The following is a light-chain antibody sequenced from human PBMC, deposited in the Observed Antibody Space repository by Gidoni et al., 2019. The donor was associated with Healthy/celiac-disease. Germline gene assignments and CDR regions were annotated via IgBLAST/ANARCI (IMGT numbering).Light chain of an antibody. V-gene: IGKV1-27*01. J-gene: IGKJ1*01. CDR1: QGISNY. Sequence: DIQMTQSPSSLSASVGDRVTITCRPSQGISNYLAWYQQKPGQVPKLLIYAASTLQSGVPSRFSGSGSGTDFTLTISSLQPEDVATYYCQKYNSAPRTFGRGTKVEIK. CDR2: AAS. CDR3: QKYNSAPRT.